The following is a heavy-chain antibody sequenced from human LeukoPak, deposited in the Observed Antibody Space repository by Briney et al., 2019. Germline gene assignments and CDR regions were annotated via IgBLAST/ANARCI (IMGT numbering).Heavy chain of an antibody. CDR1: GGSISSYY. Sequence: SETLSLTCTVSGGSISSYYWSWIRQPPGRGLEWIGHISYTGTTSYNPSLRSRVTISIDTSKNQLSLKVTSVTAADTAVYYCAGGVSGGQDYWGQGTLVTVSS. J-gene: IGHJ4*02. D-gene: IGHD3-16*01. CDR3: AGGVSGGQDY. CDR2: ISYTGTT. V-gene: IGHV4-59*03.